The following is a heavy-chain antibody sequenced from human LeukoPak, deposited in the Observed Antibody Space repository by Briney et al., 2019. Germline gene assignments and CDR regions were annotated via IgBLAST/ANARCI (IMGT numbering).Heavy chain of an antibody. CDR2: ISGSGGSA. Sequence: PGGSLRLSCAASGVTFSRYAMSWVRQGPGEGREWVSAISGSGGSAYYADSVKGRFTISRDNSKNTLYLQMNSLRAEDTAVYYCEKDVDRWSSGWYYFDYWGQGTLVTVSS. J-gene: IGHJ4*02. CDR3: EKDVDRWSSGWYYFDY. CDR1: GVTFSRYA. V-gene: IGHV3-23*01. D-gene: IGHD6-19*01.